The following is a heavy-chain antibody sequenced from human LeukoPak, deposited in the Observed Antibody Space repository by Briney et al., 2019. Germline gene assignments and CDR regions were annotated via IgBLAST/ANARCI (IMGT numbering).Heavy chain of an antibody. CDR2: ISSSGSTI. J-gene: IGHJ4*02. D-gene: IGHD3-22*01. CDR3: AKDYYYDSSGPEDY. V-gene: IGHV3-11*01. CDR1: GFTFSDYY. Sequence: GGSLRLSCAASGFTFSDYYMSWIRQAPGKGLEWVSYISSSGSTIYYADSVKGRFTISGDNAKNSLYLQMNSLRAEDTAVYYCAKDYYYDSSGPEDYWGQGTLVTVSS.